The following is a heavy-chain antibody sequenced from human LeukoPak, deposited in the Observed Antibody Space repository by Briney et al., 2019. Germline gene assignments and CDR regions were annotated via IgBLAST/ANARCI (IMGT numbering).Heavy chain of an antibody. Sequence: GGSLRLSCAASGFSFSTSWMHWVRQAPGKGLVWVSRIHNDGSATNYAGSVKGRFTISRDNAKNTLYLQMNNLRDEDTAVYFCASTARQSYFDYWGQGILVTVSS. CDR2: IHNDGSAT. CDR3: ASTARQSYFDY. D-gene: IGHD3-16*01. J-gene: IGHJ4*02. CDR1: GFSFSTSW. V-gene: IGHV3-74*01.